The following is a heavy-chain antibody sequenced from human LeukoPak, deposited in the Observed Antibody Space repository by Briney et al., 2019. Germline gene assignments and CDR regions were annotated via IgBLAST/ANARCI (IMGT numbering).Heavy chain of an antibody. CDR2: LSWNSDSI. Sequence: GGSLRLSCAASGFTFDDYALHWVRQAPGKGLEWVSGLSWNSDSIGYADSVKGRFTISRDNAKNSLFLQMNSLRAEDTALYYCAKDVGLSSSWYSWFDYWGQGTLVTVSS. CDR1: GFTFDDYA. D-gene: IGHD6-13*01. J-gene: IGHJ4*02. CDR3: AKDVGLSSSWYSWFDY. V-gene: IGHV3-9*01.